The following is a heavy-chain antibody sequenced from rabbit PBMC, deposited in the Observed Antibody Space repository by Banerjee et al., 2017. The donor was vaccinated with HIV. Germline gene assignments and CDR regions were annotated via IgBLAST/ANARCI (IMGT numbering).Heavy chain of an antibody. Sequence: QSLEESGGDLVKPEGSLTLTCKAPGFDFSSKSLCWFRQAPGKGLEWIACIYAGSSGSTYYASWAKGRFTISKTSSTTVTLQMTSLTAADTATYFCARSPGYPYYFNLWGQGTLVTV. CDR1: GFDFSSKS. V-gene: IGHV1S40*01. CDR2: IYAGSSGST. J-gene: IGHJ4*01. D-gene: IGHD7-1*01. CDR3: ARSPGYPYYFNL.